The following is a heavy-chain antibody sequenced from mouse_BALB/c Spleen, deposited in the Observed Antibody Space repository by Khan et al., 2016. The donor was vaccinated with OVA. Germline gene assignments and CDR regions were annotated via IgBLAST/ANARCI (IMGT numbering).Heavy chain of an antibody. J-gene: IGHJ3*02. CDR3: ARSPYGTFGY. D-gene: IGHD2-1*01. V-gene: IGHV5-9-3*01. CDR1: GYTFSTDA. Sequence: LVQSGGGLMKPGGSLRLSCEVSGYTFSTDAMSWVRKIPGKRLKWVASISSDCGLPFYLDSVKGRFTISTDYYKNNLYLEMSSMKSDDRAMFDCARSPYGTFGYWGQGTLVTVSA. CDR2: ISSDCGLP.